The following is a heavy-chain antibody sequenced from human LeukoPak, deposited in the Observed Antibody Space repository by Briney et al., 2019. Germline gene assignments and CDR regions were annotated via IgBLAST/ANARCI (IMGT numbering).Heavy chain of an antibody. Sequence: GGSLRLSCAASGFTFSSYSMNWVRQAPGKGLEWLSYISSTSGTIYYADSVKGRFTISRDNSKNTLYLQMNSLRAEDTAVYYCARGFSFPSGSYRTYYFDYWGQGTLVTVS. D-gene: IGHD1-26*01. J-gene: IGHJ4*02. CDR2: ISSTSGTI. V-gene: IGHV3-48*01. CDR3: ARGFSFPSGSYRTYYFDY. CDR1: GFTFSSYS.